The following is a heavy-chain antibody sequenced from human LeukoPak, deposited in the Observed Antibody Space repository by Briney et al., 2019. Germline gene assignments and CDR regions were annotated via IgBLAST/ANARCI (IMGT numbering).Heavy chain of an antibody. CDR3: ATIIQLWSGGGFDY. J-gene: IGHJ4*02. D-gene: IGHD5-18*01. Sequence: GASVKVSCKASGFTFTSSAVQWVRQARGQRLEWIGWIVVGGGNTNYAQKFQERVTITRDMSTSTAYMELSSLRSEDTAVYYCATIIQLWSGGGFDYWGQGTLVTVSS. V-gene: IGHV1-58*01. CDR1: GFTFTSSA. CDR2: IVVGGGNT.